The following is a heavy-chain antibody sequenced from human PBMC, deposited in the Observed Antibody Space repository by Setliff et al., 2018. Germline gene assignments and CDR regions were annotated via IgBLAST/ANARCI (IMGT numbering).Heavy chain of an antibody. CDR2: ISHTGST. J-gene: IGHJ4*02. CDR1: GMSFSEHY. V-gene: IGHV4-34*01. CDR3: ARGGTFRYFDY. Sequence: PSETLSLTCVVDGMSFSEHYWAWIRQSPGKGLEWIGEISHTGSTNYNPSLKSRVTISVDTSKNQFSLKLSSVTAADTAVYYCARGGTFRYFDYWGQGTPVTVSS.